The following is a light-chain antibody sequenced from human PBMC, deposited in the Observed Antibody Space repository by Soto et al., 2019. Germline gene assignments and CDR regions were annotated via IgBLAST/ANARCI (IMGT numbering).Light chain of an antibody. V-gene: IGKV3-15*01. Sequence: EILMTQSPATLSASPGERATLSCRASQSVSSSLAWYQQKSGQAPRLLIYGASTRDSGIPARFSGSGSGTEFTLTISRLQSEDFAVFYCQQYVTYPWTFGQGTKVDIK. CDR3: QQYVTYPWT. CDR2: GAS. J-gene: IGKJ1*01. CDR1: QSVSSS.